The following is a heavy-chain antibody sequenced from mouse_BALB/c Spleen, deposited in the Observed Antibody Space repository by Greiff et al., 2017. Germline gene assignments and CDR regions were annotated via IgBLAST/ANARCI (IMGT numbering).Heavy chain of an antibody. CDR1: GYTFTSYV. V-gene: IGHV1-14*01. D-gene: IGHD1-2*01. CDR2: INPYNDGT. CDR3: ARGFIGTTATCWFAY. Sequence: VQLQQSGPELVKPGASVKMSCKASGYTFTSYVMHWVKQKPGQGLEWIGYINPYNDGTKYNEKFKGKATLTSDKSSSTAYMELSSLTSEDSAVYYCARGFIGTTATCWFAYWGQGTLVTVSA. J-gene: IGHJ3*01.